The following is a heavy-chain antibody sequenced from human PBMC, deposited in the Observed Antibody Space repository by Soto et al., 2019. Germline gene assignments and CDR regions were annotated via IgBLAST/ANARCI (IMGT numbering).Heavy chain of an antibody. V-gene: IGHV3-30-3*01. Sequence: QVQLVESGGGVVQPGRSLRLSCAASGFTFSSYAMHWVRQAPGKGLEWVAVISYDGSNKYYADSVKGRFTISRDNSKNTLYLQMNSLRAEDTAVNYCARDGIASSGAYFDYWGQGTLVTVSS. CDR2: ISYDGSNK. J-gene: IGHJ4*02. D-gene: IGHD2-8*02. CDR1: GFTFSSYA. CDR3: ARDGIASSGAYFDY.